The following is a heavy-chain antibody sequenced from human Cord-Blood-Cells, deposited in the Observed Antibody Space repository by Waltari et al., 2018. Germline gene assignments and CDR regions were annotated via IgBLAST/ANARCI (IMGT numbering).Heavy chain of an antibody. CDR3: ARVYFDWLTHFDY. D-gene: IGHD3-9*01. CDR1: GYSISSGYY. Sequence: QVQLQESGPGLVKPSETLSLTCAVSGYSISSGYYWGWIRQPPGKGLAWIGGIYHSGSTYYNPSLKSRVTISVDTSKNQFSLKLSSVTAADTAVYDCARVYFDWLTHFDYWGQGTLVTVSS. V-gene: IGHV4-38-2*01. J-gene: IGHJ4*02. CDR2: IYHSGST.